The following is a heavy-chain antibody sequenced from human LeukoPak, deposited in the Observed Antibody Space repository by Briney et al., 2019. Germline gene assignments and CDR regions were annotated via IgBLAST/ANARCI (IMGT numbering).Heavy chain of an antibody. CDR1: GGSIGSTNF. CDR3: PRENRPFCPFAF. D-gene: IGHD3-3*01. J-gene: IGHJ4*02. V-gene: IGHV4-4*02. Sequence: SETLSLTCGVSGGSIGSTNFCRWVRQAPGKGLEGIGESAHDGTRNYNPSLRSRVAMSFDRANNYFSLSLTAVPAADTALYYCPRENRPFCPFAFWGQGVMVTVSS. CDR2: SAHDGTR.